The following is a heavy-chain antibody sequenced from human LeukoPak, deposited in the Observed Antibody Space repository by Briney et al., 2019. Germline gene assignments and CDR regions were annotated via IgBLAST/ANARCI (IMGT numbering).Heavy chain of an antibody. J-gene: IGHJ4*02. V-gene: IGHV1-18*01. Sequence: ASVKVSCKASGYTFTSYGISWVRQAPGQGLEWMGWISAYNGNTNYAQKLQGRVTLTTDTSTSTAYMELSSLRSDDTAVYYCAREGQWGYYDSSGYYYLAYWGQGTLVTVSS. CDR1: GYTFTSYG. CDR2: ISAYNGNT. D-gene: IGHD3-22*01. CDR3: AREGQWGYYDSSGYYYLAY.